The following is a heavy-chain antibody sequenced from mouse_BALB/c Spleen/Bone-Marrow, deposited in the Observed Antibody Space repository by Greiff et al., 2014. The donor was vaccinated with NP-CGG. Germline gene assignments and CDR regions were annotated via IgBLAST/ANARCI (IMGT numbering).Heavy chain of an antibody. V-gene: IGHV1-63*01. D-gene: IGHD1-2*01. CDR1: GYAFTNYW. J-gene: IGHJ4*01. CDR2: IYPGSGNT. CDR3: ARPQFISGRYYAMDY. Sequence: VQLQQSGAELVGPGTSVKISCKASGYAFTNYWLDWVKQRPGHGLEWIGDIYPGSGNTYFNEKFKGKATLAADKSSSTAYMQLSSLTSEDSAVYFCARPQFISGRYYAMDYWGQGTSVTVSS.